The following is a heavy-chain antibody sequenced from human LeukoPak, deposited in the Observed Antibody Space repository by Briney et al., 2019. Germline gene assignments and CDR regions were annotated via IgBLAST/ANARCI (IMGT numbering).Heavy chain of an antibody. V-gene: IGHV3-66*01. CDR3: ARGQKYCGSTSCSGGYDP. J-gene: IGHJ5*02. Sequence: GGSLRLSCAASGFTVSSNYMSWVRQAPGKGLEWVSVVYSGGSTYYADSVKGRFTISRDNSKNTLYLQMNSLRAEDTAVYYCARGQKYCGSTSCSGGYDPWGQGTLVTVSS. D-gene: IGHD2-2*01. CDR1: GFTVSSNY. CDR2: VYSGGST.